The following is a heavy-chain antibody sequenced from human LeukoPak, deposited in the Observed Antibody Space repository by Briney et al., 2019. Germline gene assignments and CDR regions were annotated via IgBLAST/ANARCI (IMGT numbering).Heavy chain of an antibody. Sequence: SQTLSLTCVISGDSFSSNSASWNWIRQSPSRGLEWLGRTYYRSKWYSEFAGSVRGRITINADTSKNQFSLQLYSVTPDDTAVYYCARDAGWEILHAFDIWGQGTMVTVSS. CDR1: GDSFSSNSAS. J-gene: IGHJ3*02. D-gene: IGHD1-26*01. CDR3: ARDAGWEILHAFDI. CDR2: TYYRSKWYS. V-gene: IGHV6-1*01.